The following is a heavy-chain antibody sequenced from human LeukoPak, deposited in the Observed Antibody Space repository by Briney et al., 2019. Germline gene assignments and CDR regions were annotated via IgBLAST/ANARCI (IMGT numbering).Heavy chain of an antibody. CDR3: ASRHCGGDCHLTYYYYYGMDV. D-gene: IGHD2-21*02. CDR2: IIPILGTT. CDR1: GYTFTSYG. V-gene: IGHV1-69*13. J-gene: IGHJ6*02. Sequence: ASVKVSCKASGYTFTSYGISWVRQAPGQGLEWMGGIIPILGTTNYAQKFQGRVTITADESTSPAYMELSSLRSDDTAVYYWASRHCGGDCHLTYYYYYGMDVWGQGTTVTVSS.